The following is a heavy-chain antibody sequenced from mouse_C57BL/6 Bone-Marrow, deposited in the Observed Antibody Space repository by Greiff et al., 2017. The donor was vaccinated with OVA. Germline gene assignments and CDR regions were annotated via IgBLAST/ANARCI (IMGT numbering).Heavy chain of an antibody. J-gene: IGHJ3*01. CDR1: GYTFTSYG. D-gene: IGHD2-5*01. CDR3: AYYSNYESFDY. V-gene: IGHV1-81*01. Sequence: VMLVESGAELARPGASVKLSCKASGYTFTSYGISWVKQRTGQGLEWIGEIYPRSGNTYYNEKFKGKATLTADKSSSTAYMELRSLTSEDSAVYFCAYYSNYESFDYWGQGTLVTVSA. CDR2: IYPRSGNT.